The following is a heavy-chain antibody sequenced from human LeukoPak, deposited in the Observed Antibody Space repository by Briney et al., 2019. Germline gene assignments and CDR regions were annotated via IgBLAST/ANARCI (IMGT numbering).Heavy chain of an antibody. V-gene: IGHV4-34*01. D-gene: IGHD5-24*01. CDR3: ARGRDRSKAGDL. CDR1: GGSCDDYR. Sequence: SETLSLTCDVSGGSCDDYRCSWIRQPPGKGLEWIGEIHPHGIFYYNSSLMSRVTISIDTSKSQFSLRLTSVTAADTAFYYCARGRDRSKAGDLWGQGSLVTVSS. J-gene: IGHJ5*02. CDR2: IHPHGIF.